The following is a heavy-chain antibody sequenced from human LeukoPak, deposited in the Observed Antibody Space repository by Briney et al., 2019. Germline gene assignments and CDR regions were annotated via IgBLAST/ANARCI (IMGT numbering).Heavy chain of an antibody. CDR1: GFSIKSSYY. Sequence: SETLSLTCSVSGFSIKSSYYWAWIRQSPGKGLEWIGSIYHSESTYYNPSLRSRVTISIDTPNDQFSLKLRSVTAADTAVYYCARLSHPSGKNWLFDYWGQGTLFTVSS. J-gene: IGHJ4*02. D-gene: IGHD3-9*01. V-gene: IGHV4-38-2*01. CDR3: ARLSHPSGKNWLFDY. CDR2: IYHSEST.